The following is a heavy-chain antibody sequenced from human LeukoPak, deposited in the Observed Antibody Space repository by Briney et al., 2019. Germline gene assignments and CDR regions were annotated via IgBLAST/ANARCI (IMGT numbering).Heavy chain of an antibody. CDR3: AGETYSGTQRGFDY. CDR1: GGSIRSGDFY. J-gene: IGHJ4*02. D-gene: IGHD1-26*01. Sequence: SETLSLTCTVSGGSIRSGDFYWSWIRQPPGKGLEWIGYIYYSGSTNYKPSLKSRVTISKDTSKNQFSLKLSSVTAADTAVYYCAGETYSGTQRGFDYWGQGTLVTVSS. V-gene: IGHV4-30-4*01. CDR2: IYYSGST.